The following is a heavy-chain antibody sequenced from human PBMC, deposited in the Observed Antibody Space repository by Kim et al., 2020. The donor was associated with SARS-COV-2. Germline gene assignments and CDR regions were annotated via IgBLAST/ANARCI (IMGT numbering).Heavy chain of an antibody. D-gene: IGHD4-17*01. V-gene: IGHV1-2*02. CDR3: APLLMTTVTTSEYHGFDP. Sequence: ASVKVSCKASGYTFTGYYMHWVRQAPGQGLEWMGWINPNSGGTNYAQKFQGRVTMTRDTSISTAYMELSRLRSDDPAVYYFAPLLMTTVTTSEYHGFDPWGQGTLVTVSS. J-gene: IGHJ5*02. CDR2: INPNSGGT. CDR1: GYTFTGYY.